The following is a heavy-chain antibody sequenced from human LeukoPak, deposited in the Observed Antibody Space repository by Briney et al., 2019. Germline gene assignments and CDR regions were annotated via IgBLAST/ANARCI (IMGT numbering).Heavy chain of an antibody. CDR3: ARDRITDFWSGYYTNYFDY. D-gene: IGHD3-3*01. V-gene: IGHV3-23*01. CDR1: GFTFSTFA. Sequence: AGGSLRLSCEASGFTFSTFAMIWVRQPPGKGLEWVSSIFPSGGEIHYADSVRGRFTISRDNSKSTLSLQMNSLRAEDTAVYYCARDRITDFWSGYYTNYFDYWGQGTLVTVSS. J-gene: IGHJ4*02. CDR2: IFPSGGEI.